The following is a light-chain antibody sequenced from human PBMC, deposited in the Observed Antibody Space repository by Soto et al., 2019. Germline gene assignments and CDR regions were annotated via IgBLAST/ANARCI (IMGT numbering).Light chain of an antibody. Sequence: QSVLTQPPSVSGAPGQRVTISCTGSSSNIGAGYDVHWYQQVPGTAPKLLIYGNINRPSGVPDRFSGSKSGTSASLAITGLQAEDEAEYYCQSYDSSLVFGGGTKVTGL. V-gene: IGLV1-40*01. CDR2: GNI. CDR1: SSNIGAGYD. CDR3: QSYDSSLV. J-gene: IGLJ2*01.